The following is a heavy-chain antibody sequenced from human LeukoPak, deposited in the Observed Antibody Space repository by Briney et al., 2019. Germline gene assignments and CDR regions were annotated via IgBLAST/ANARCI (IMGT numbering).Heavy chain of an antibody. CDR1: GFTFSSYW. V-gene: IGHV3-7*01. D-gene: IGHD3-10*01. J-gene: IGHJ4*02. Sequence: GGSLRLSCAASGFTFSSYWMGWVRQAPGKGLEWVANIKQDGSEKHYVDSVKGRFTISRDNAKNSLYLQMNSLRAEDTAVYYCASMVRGVPLWDYWGQGTLVTVSS. CDR2: IKQDGSEK. CDR3: ASMVRGVPLWDY.